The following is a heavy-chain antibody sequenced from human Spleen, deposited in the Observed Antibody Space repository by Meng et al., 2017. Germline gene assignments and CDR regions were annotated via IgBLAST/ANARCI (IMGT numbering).Heavy chain of an antibody. V-gene: IGHV4-61*02. CDR2: IYTSGST. Sequence: SETLSLTCTVSGGSISSGSYYWSWIRQPAGKGLEWIGRIYTSGSTNYNPSLKSRVTISVDTSKNQFSLKLSSVTAADTAVYYCARDLGRGYSGYEAAVGWFDPWGQGTLVTVSS. CDR3: ARDLGRGYSGYEAAVGWFDP. CDR1: GGSISSGSYY. D-gene: IGHD5-12*01. J-gene: IGHJ5*02.